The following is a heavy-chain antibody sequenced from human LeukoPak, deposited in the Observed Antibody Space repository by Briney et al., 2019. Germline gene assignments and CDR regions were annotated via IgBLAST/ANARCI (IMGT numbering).Heavy chain of an antibody. CDR3: AREGGSYPYYYYMDV. CDR2: INSDGSST. D-gene: IGHD1-26*01. V-gene: IGHV3-74*01. CDR1: GFTFSSYW. Sequence: GGSLRLSCAASGFTFSSYWMHWVRQAPGKRLVWVSRINSDGSSTSYADSVKGRFTISRDNAKNTLYLQMNSLRAEDTAVYYCAREGGSYPYYYYMDVWGKGTTVTVSS. J-gene: IGHJ6*03.